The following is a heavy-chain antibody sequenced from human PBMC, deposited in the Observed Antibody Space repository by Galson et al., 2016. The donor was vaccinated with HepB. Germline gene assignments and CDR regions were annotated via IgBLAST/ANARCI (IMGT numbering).Heavy chain of an antibody. Sequence: CAASGFTFSSYDMHWVRQATGKGLDWVSAIDTAGGTYYLGSVKGRFTISRENAKNSFYLQMNNLRAEDTGVYYCVREAAGRGPYYLDFWGQGTLVTVSS. CDR3: VREAAGRGPYYLDF. CDR2: IDTAGGT. J-gene: IGHJ4*02. D-gene: IGHD3-16*01. V-gene: IGHV3-13*01. CDR1: GFTFSSYD.